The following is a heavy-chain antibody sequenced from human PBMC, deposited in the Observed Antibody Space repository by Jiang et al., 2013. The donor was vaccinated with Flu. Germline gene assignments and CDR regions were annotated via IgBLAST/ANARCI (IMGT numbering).Heavy chain of an antibody. CDR2: IWYDGSNK. V-gene: IGHV3-33*01. CDR1: GFTFSSYG. CDR3: ARDIYGDYSYYYYGMDV. Sequence: QLLESGGGVVQPGRSLRLSCAASGFTFSSYGMHWVRQAPGKGLEWVAVIWYDGSNKYYADSVKGRFTISRDNSKNTLYLQMNSLRAEDTAVYYCARDIYGDYSYYYYGMDVWGKGTTVTVSS. J-gene: IGHJ6*04. D-gene: IGHD4-17*01.